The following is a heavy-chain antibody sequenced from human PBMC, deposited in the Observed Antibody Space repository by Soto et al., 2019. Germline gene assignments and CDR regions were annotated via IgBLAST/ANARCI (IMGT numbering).Heavy chain of an antibody. CDR2: ISYTGSTI. CDR1: GFTFSDYE. Sequence: GGSLRLSCAASGFTFSDYEMNWVRQTPGKGLEWVSYISYTGSTIYYADSVRGRFTISRDNSKNSLYLQMNSLRAEDTAVYYCARGLRIYYDRSGLHYWGQGTLVTVSS. V-gene: IGHV3-48*03. J-gene: IGHJ4*02. CDR3: ARGLRIYYDRSGLHY. D-gene: IGHD3-22*01.